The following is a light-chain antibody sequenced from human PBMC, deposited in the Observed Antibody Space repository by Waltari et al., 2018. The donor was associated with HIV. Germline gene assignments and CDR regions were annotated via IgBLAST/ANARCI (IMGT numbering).Light chain of an antibody. Sequence: QSALTQPRSVSGSPGQSVTISCTGTSNDVGGYQYVSWYQQHPGKAPKLIIFDVTHRPSGVPDRCAVAKSGNTASLTISGLQAEDEADFYCCSYAGSYSWVFGGGTKVAVL. CDR2: DVT. V-gene: IGLV2-11*01. CDR3: CSYAGSYSWV. CDR1: SNDVGGYQY. J-gene: IGLJ3*02.